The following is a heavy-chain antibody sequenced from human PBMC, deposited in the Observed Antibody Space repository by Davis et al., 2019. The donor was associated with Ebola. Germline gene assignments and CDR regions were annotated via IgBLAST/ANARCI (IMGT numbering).Heavy chain of an antibody. J-gene: IGHJ6*02. CDR1: GGSISSGGYS. CDR2: IYHSGST. Sequence: SETLSLTCAVSGGSISSGGYSWSWIRQPPGKGLEWIGYIYHSGSTYYNPSLKSRVTISVDRSKNQFSLKLSSVTAADTAVYYCARDLRYYYYGMDVWGQGTTVTVSS. V-gene: IGHV4-30-2*01. CDR3: ARDLRYYYYGMDV. D-gene: IGHD4-17*01.